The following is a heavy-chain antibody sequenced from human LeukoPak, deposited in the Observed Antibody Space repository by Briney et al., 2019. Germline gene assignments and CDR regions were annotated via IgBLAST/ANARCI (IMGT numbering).Heavy chain of an antibody. CDR2: IYYSGST. CDR3: ARAWGLTGDPSHFDY. J-gene: IGHJ4*02. V-gene: IGHV4-31*03. Sequence: SETLSLTCTVSGGSISSGGYYWSWIRQHPGKGLEWIGDIYYSGSTYYNPSLKSRVTISVDTSKNQFSLKLSSVTAADTAVYYCARAWGLTGDPSHFDYWGQGTLVTVSS. D-gene: IGHD7-27*01. CDR1: GGSISSGGYY.